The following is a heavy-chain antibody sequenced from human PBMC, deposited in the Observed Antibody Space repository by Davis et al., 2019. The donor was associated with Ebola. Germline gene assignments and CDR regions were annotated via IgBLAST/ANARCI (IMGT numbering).Heavy chain of an antibody. J-gene: IGHJ4*02. V-gene: IGHV4-34*01. CDR1: GGSFSGYY. D-gene: IGHD6-13*01. CDR3: ARVRGIAAAGRRGERRFDY. Sequence: SETLSLTCAVYGGSFSGYYWSWIRQPPGKGLEWIGEINHSGSTNYNPSLKRRVTISVDTSKNQFSLKLSSVTAADTAVYYCARVRGIAAAGRRGERRFDYWGQGTLVTVSS. CDR2: INHSGST.